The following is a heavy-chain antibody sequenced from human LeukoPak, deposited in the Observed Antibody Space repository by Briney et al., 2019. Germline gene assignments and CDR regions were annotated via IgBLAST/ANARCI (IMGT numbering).Heavy chain of an antibody. J-gene: IGHJ4*02. CDR3: ARDRGIAAAGKIVY. Sequence: ASVKVSCKASGYTFSDYYIHWVRQAPGQGLEWMGWISPNSAGIKLAQKFQGRVTMNRDTSMNTVYMEVNRLTSDDTAMYYCARDRGIAAAGKIVYWGQGIMVTVSS. CDR2: ISPNSAGI. CDR1: GYTFSDYY. D-gene: IGHD6-13*01. V-gene: IGHV1-2*02.